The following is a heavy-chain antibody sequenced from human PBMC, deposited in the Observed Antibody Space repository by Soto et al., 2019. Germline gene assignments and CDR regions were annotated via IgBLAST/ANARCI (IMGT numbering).Heavy chain of an antibody. V-gene: IGHV3-23*01. CDR1: GFTFSSYA. CDR3: AKVQSSSWYEDWFDP. Sequence: GGSLRLSCAASGFTFSSYAMSWVRQAPGKGLEWVSAISGSGGSTYYADSVKGRFTISRDNSKNTLYLQMNSLRAEDTAVYYGAKVQSSSWYEDWFDPWGQGTLVTVSS. CDR2: ISGSGGST. D-gene: IGHD6-13*01. J-gene: IGHJ5*02.